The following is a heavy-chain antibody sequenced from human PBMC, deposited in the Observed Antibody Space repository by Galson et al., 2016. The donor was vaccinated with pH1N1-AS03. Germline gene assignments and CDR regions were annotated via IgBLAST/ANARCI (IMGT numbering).Heavy chain of an antibody. CDR1: GFTFRSYG. D-gene: IGHD3-10*02. CDR2: ISYDESKK. J-gene: IGHJ4*02. Sequence: SLRLSCAASGFTFRSYGMHWVRQTPGKGPQWVAVISYDESKKLYADSVRGRSTISRDNSKNTLYLQMNSLRPEDTAVYFCARSQSFYVDYFDNWGQGTLVAVSS. V-gene: IGHV3-30*03. CDR3: ARSQSFYVDYFDN.